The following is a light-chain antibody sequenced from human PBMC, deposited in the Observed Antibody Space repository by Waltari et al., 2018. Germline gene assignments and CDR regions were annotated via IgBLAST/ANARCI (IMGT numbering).Light chain of an antibody. CDR3: QQYYSTPLIT. CDR2: WAS. CDR1: PSVLYSSNNKNY. J-gene: IGKJ5*01. V-gene: IGKV4-1*01. Sequence: DIVMTQSPDSLAVSLGERATINCKSRPSVLYSSNNKNYLAWYQQKPGQPPKLLIYWASTRESGVPDRFSGSGSGTDFTLTISSLQAEDVAVYYCQQYYSTPLITFGQGTRLEIK.